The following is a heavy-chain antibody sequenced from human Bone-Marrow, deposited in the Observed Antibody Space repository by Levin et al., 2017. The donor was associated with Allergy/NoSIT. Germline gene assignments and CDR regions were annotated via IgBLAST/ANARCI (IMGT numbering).Heavy chain of an antibody. J-gene: IGHJ4*01. CDR1: GYSFTSYW. Sequence: GESLKISCECSGYSFTSYWLGWVRQTPGKGLEWMGNIYPADADTTYSPSFQGQVTISVDRSTTTAYLQWSSLKASDTAIYYCSRTSLPDILTGFATWGHGTPVTVYS. D-gene: IGHD3-9*01. CDR2: IYPADADT. V-gene: IGHV5-51*06. CDR3: SRTSLPDILTGFAT.